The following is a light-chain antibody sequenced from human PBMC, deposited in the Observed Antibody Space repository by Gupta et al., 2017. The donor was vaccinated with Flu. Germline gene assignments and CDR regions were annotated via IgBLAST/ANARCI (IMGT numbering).Light chain of an antibody. V-gene: IGKV3-15*01. CDR1: QSISLN. CDR2: DAS. CDR3: QQYEQWPPTA. Sequence: EIVMTMSPATLSVSPGERATFSCRASQSISLNLAWYQQKPGQAPRLLIYDASSRATGVPARFSGSGSGEEFTLTISSVQSEDFAVYYCQQYEQWPPTAIGQG. J-gene: IGKJ1*01.